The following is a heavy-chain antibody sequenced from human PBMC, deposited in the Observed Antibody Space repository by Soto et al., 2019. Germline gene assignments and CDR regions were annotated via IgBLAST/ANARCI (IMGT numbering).Heavy chain of an antibody. Sequence: GASVKVSCKASGYTFTSYYMHWVQQAPGQGLEWMGIINPSGGSTSYAQKFQGRVTMTRDTSTSTVYMELSSLRSEDTAVYYCDRDLLGLGRMDVWGQGTRVTVSS. V-gene: IGHV1-46*03. CDR3: DRDLLGLGRMDV. CDR2: INPSGGST. D-gene: IGHD3-3*02. J-gene: IGHJ6*02. CDR1: GYTFTSYY.